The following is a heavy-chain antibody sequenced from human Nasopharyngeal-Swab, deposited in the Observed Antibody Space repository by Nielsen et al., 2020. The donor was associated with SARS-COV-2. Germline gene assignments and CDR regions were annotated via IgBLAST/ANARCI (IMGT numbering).Heavy chain of an antibody. Sequence: GGSLRPSCMASGYSFTSYWIGWVRQMPGKGLEWMGIIYPGDSDTRYSPSFQGQVTISADKSISTAYLQWSSLKASDTAMYYCARLGTRPGWYFDLWGRGTLVTVSS. CDR3: ARLGTRPGWYFDL. J-gene: IGHJ2*01. D-gene: IGHD1-26*01. V-gene: IGHV5-51*01. CDR1: GYSFTSYW. CDR2: IYPGDSDT.